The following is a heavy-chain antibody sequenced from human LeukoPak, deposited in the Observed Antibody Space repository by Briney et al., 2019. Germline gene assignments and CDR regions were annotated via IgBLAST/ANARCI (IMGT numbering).Heavy chain of an antibody. CDR2: TRNKANNYAT. CDR1: GYPFSDHY. D-gene: IGHD6-19*01. V-gene: IGHV3-72*01. J-gene: IGHJ6*02. CDR3: TRHSYSSGWSGYYGMDV. Sequence: GGSLILSCAVSGYPFSDHYIDWVRQAPGKGLEWVGQTRNKANNYATEYAASIKGRFIISRDDSRNSVYLQMNSLKTEDTAVYYCTRHSYSSGWSGYYGMDVWGQGTTVTVSS.